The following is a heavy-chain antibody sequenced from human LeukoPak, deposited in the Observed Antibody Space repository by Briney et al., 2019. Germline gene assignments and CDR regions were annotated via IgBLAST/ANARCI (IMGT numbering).Heavy chain of an antibody. CDR1: GFTFSSYA. CDR3: ARGQRGYDYDYYYGMDV. J-gene: IGHJ6*04. D-gene: IGHD5-12*01. CDR2: ISGSGGST. Sequence: GGSLRLSCAASGFTFSSYAMSWVRQAPGKGLEWVSAISGSGGSTYYADSVKGRFTISRDNSKNTLYLQMNSLRAEDTAVYYCARGQRGYDYDYYYGMDVWGKGTTVTVSS. V-gene: IGHV3-23*01.